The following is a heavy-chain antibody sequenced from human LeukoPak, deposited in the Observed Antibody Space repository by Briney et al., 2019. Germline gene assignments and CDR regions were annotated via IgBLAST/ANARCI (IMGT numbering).Heavy chain of an antibody. V-gene: IGHV3-23*01. J-gene: IGHJ4*02. CDR2: ISGGSGAYT. Sequence: QVGGSLRLTCVASGFTFGDYSVSWVRQAPVKGLEWVSSISGGSGAYTDYADSVQGRFTISRDNSKNTLYLQMNRLTAEDTAVYYCAKRAFRESGTHDYWGQGTLVTVSS. D-gene: IGHD3-10*01. CDR1: GFTFGDYS. CDR3: AKRAFRESGTHDY.